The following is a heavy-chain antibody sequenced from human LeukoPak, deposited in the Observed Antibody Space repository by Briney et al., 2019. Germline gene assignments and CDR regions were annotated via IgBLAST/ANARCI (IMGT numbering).Heavy chain of an antibody. CDR3: AKVGPLAFYYMDV. Sequence: GGSLRLSCAASGFTFSSYSMHWVHQAPGKGLEWVAFIRYDGSNKYYADSVKGRFTISRDNSKNTLYLQMNSLRAEDTAVYYCAKVGPLAFYYMDVWGKGTTVTVSS. V-gene: IGHV3-30*02. CDR2: IRYDGSNK. J-gene: IGHJ6*03. D-gene: IGHD3-10*01. CDR1: GFTFSSYS.